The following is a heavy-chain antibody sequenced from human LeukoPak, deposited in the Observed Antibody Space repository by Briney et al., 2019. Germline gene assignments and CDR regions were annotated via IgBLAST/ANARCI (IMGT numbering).Heavy chain of an antibody. CDR2: IYYTGGT. D-gene: IGHD6-13*01. V-gene: IGHV4-59*12. CDR1: GGSLSRYY. CDR3: ARDWGIAAATPYYFDH. J-gene: IGHJ4*02. Sequence: SQTLSLTCTVSGGSLSRYYWGWVWRPPGKGLGWVGDIYYTGGTRYKPSLISRVAMSGDTSKNQFSLKISSATAADTAVYYCARDWGIAAATPYYFDHWGQGILVTVSS.